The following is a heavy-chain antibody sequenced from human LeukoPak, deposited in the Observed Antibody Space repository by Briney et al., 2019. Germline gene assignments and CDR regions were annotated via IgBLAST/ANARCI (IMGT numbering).Heavy chain of an antibody. CDR3: ARVPITMVRGVIQQLDY. CDR1: GYTFTSYG. Sequence: GASVKVSCKASGYTFTSYGISWVRQAPGQGLEWMGWISAYNGNTNYAQKLQGRVTMTTDTSTSTAYMELRSLRSDDTAVYYCARVPITMVRGVIQQLDYWGQGTLVTVSS. D-gene: IGHD3-10*01. J-gene: IGHJ4*02. CDR2: ISAYNGNT. V-gene: IGHV1-18*01.